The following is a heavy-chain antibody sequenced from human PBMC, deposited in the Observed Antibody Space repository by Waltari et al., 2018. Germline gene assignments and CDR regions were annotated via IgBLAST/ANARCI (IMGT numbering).Heavy chain of an antibody. CDR2: VYHSGIT. CDR3: AREIYGSGGNCYLSYFDY. V-gene: IGHV4-38-2*02. CDR1: GYSISSGYY. J-gene: IGHJ4*02. D-gene: IGHD2-15*01. Sequence: QVQLQESGPGLVKPSETLSLTCTVSGYSISSGYYWGWIRQPPGKGRDWIGSVYHSGITYDNPSLKSRLTISVDTSKNQFSLRLSSVTAADTAVYYCAREIYGSGGNCYLSYFDYWGQGTLVTVSS.